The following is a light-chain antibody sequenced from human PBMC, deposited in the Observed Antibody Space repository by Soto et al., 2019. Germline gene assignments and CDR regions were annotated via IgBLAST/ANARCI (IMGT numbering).Light chain of an antibody. Sequence: EIVMTQSPATLSVSPGERATLSCRASQSVSSNLAWYQQKPGQAPRLLLYGASTRATGIAGRFSGSGSGTEFTLTITSLQSEDVAVYYRQQHNYWPSFGQGTKLEIK. CDR1: QSVSSN. CDR2: GAS. J-gene: IGKJ2*01. V-gene: IGKV3-15*01. CDR3: QQHNYWPS.